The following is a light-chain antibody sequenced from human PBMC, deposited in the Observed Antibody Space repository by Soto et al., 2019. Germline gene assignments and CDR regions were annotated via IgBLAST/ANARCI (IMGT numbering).Light chain of an antibody. Sequence: EIGLTQSPGTLSLSPGERATLSCRASQSVNSNHLAWYQQKPAQAPRLLIYDASNTATGIPDRFSGSGSGTDFTLTISRLELDDFAVYYCQKNGALPPTCGQGTKVVIK. CDR3: QKNGALPPT. CDR1: QSVNSNH. J-gene: IGKJ1*01. CDR2: DAS. V-gene: IGKV3-20*01.